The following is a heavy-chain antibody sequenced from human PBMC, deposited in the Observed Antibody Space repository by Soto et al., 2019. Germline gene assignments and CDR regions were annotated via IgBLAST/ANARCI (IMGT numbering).Heavy chain of an antibody. Sequence: SVKVSCKASGYTFTNYGISWVRQAPGQGLEWMGGIIPIFGTANYAQKFQGRVTITADESTSTAYMELSSLRSEDTAVYYCATSDGYCSGGSCYSTWAPLDYWGQGTLVTVSS. CDR3: ATSDGYCSGGSCYSTWAPLDY. CDR1: GYTFTNYG. J-gene: IGHJ4*02. V-gene: IGHV1-69*13. CDR2: IIPIFGTA. D-gene: IGHD2-15*01.